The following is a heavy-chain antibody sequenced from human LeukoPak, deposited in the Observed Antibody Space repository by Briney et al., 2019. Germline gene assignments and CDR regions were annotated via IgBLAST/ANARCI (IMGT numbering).Heavy chain of an antibody. D-gene: IGHD2-2*01. CDR2: INPSGGST. J-gene: IGHJ4*02. V-gene: IGHV1-46*01. CDR1: GYTFTSYY. CDR3: AREGGLYCSSTSCYYY. Sequence: ASVKVSCKASGYTFTSYYMHWVRQAPGQGLEWMGIINPSGGSTSYAQKFQGRVTMTRDTSTSTVYMELSSLRSEDTAVYYCAREGGLYCSSTSCYYYWGQGTPVTVSS.